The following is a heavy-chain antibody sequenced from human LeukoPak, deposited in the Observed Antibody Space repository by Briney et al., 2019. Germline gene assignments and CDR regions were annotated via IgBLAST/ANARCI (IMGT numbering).Heavy chain of an antibody. J-gene: IGHJ5*02. CDR1: GYTFINND. D-gene: IGHD2-21*01. CDR3: ARSHTQKEFCGGGRCYPTVWWFDP. CDR2: IDPNNGNR. Sequence: RASVKVSCKTSGYTFINNDINWVRQAPGQGLEWMAWIDPNNGNRGYAQNFQGRVTMTTDISINTAYLELSSLRSEDTAVYYCARSHTQKEFCGGGRCYPTVWWFDPWGQGTLVSVSS. V-gene: IGHV1-8*01.